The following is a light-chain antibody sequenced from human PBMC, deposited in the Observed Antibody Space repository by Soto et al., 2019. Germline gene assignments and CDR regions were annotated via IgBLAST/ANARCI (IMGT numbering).Light chain of an antibody. CDR2: GAS. Sequence: EIVMTQSPATLSVSPGERATLSCRASQSVSSNLAWYQQKPGQAPRLLIYGASTRATGISARFSGSGSGTDFPLNISSLQSEEFAVYYCQQYNNWPQTFGQGTKVEIK. V-gene: IGKV3-15*01. J-gene: IGKJ1*01. CDR3: QQYNNWPQT. CDR1: QSVSSN.